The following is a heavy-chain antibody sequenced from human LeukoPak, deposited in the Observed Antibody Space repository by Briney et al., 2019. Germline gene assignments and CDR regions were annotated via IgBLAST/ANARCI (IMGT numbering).Heavy chain of an antibody. CDR1: GYTFTSYY. D-gene: IGHD1-26*01. J-gene: IGHJ5*02. CDR2: INPSGGST. CDR3: ARGSTGATALYNWFDP. Sequence: ASVKVSCKASGYTFTSYYMHWVRQAPGQGLEWMGIINPSGGSTSYAQKFQGRVTMTRDTSTSTVYMELSSLRSEDTAVYYCARGSTGATALYNWFDPWGQGTLVTVS. V-gene: IGHV1-46*01.